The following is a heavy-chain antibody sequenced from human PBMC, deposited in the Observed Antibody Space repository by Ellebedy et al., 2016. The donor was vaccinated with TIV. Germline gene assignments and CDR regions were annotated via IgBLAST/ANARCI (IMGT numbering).Heavy chain of an antibody. CDR3: ARAVGYGDLHAFDI. CDR1: GGSISSGDDY. J-gene: IGHJ3*02. V-gene: IGHV4-30-4*01. D-gene: IGHD4-17*01. CDR2: TYYSGST. Sequence: SETLSLTXTVSGGSISSGDDYWSWIRQPPGRGLEWIGYTYYSGSTKYNPSLRSRVSISIDTSKTQFSLKLSSVTAADTAVYYCARAVGYGDLHAFDIWGQGTMVTVSS.